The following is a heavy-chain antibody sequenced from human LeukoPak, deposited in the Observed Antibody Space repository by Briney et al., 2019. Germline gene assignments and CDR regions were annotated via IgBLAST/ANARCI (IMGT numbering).Heavy chain of an antibody. V-gene: IGHV1-69*04. CDR3: ASYVDGIAYCGGDCLSWFDP. D-gene: IGHD2-21*02. CDR2: IIPILGIA. CDR1: GGTFSSYA. J-gene: IGHJ5*02. Sequence: SVKVSCKASGGTFSSYAISWVRQAPGQGLEWMGRIIPILGIANYAQKFQGRVTITADKSASTAYMELSSLRSEDTAVYYCASYVDGIAYCGGDCLSWFDPWGQGTLVTVSS.